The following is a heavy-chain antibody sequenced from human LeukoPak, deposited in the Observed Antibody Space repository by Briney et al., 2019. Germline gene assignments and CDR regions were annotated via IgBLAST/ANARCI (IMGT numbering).Heavy chain of an antibody. D-gene: IGHD3-22*01. V-gene: IGHV5-51*01. Sequence: GESLKISCKGSGYSFTSYWIGWVLQMPGKDLEWMGIIYPGDSDTRYSPSFQGQVTISADKSISTAYLQWSSLKASDTAMYYCARHTYDSSGYYYYFDYWGQGTLVTVSS. CDR1: GYSFTSYW. CDR3: ARHTYDSSGYYYYFDY. J-gene: IGHJ4*02. CDR2: IYPGDSDT.